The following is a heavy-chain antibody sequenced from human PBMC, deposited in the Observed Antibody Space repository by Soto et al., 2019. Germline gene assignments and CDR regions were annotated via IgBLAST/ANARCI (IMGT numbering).Heavy chain of an antibody. CDR2: ISYDGSNK. Sequence: QVQLVESGGGVVQPGRSLRLSCAASGFTFSSYAMHWVRQAPGKGLEWVAVISYDGSNKYYADSVKGRFTISRDNSKNTLYLQMNSLRAEDTAVYYCARDAVSYYDSGPVPDYWGQGTLVTVSS. CDR1: GFTFSSYA. V-gene: IGHV3-30-3*01. D-gene: IGHD3-22*01. CDR3: ARDAVSYYDSGPVPDY. J-gene: IGHJ4*02.